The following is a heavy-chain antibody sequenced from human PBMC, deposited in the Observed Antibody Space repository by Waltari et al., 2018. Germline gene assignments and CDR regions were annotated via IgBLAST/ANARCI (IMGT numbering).Heavy chain of an antibody. CDR3: ARLNRRGYSYGLSDY. CDR1: GGSISRSSYY. CDR2: IYYSGST. D-gene: IGHD5-18*01. J-gene: IGHJ4*02. V-gene: IGHV4-39*01. Sequence: QLQLQESGPGLVKPSETLSLTCPVSGGSISRSSYYWGWIRQPPGKGLEWIGSIYYSGSTYYNPSLKSRVTISVDTSKNQFSLKLSSVTAADTAVYYCARLNRRGYSYGLSDYWGQGTLVTVSS.